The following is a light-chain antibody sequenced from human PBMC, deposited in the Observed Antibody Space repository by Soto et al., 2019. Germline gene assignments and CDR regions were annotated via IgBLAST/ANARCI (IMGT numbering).Light chain of an antibody. Sequence: SYELTQPPSVSVAPGKTARITCGGNNIGSKSVHWYQQKPGQAPVLVIYYDSDRPSGIPERFSGSNSGKTATLTISRVEAGDEADYYCQVWDSSSDHPNWVFGGGTKLTVL. CDR2: YDS. J-gene: IGLJ3*02. V-gene: IGLV3-21*04. CDR3: QVWDSSSDHPNWV. CDR1: NIGSKS.